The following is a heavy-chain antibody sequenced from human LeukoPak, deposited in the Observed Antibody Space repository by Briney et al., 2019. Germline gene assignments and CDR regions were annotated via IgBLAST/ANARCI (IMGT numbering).Heavy chain of an antibody. CDR2: MNPNSGNT. CDR3: ARGPVYCSSTSCYTGFDY. V-gene: IGHV1-8*01. Sequence: GASVKVSCKASGYTFTSYDINWVRQATGQGREWMGWMNPNSGNTGYAQKFQGRVTMTRNTSISTAYMELSSLRSEDTAVYYCARGPVYCSSTSCYTGFDYWGQGTLVTVSS. J-gene: IGHJ4*02. CDR1: GYTFTSYD. D-gene: IGHD2-2*02.